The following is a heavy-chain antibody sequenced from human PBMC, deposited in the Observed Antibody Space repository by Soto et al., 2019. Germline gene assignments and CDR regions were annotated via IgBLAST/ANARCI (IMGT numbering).Heavy chain of an antibody. Sequence: PSETLSLTCSVSGGSISGSYWSCIRQSPGKGLEWLGYVYYTGSTNYSPSLRSRVSISVDTSKNEFSLRLSSVTAADTAVYFCARSVAVPGAHTDHWGQGTQVTVSS. D-gene: IGHD6-19*01. V-gene: IGHV4-59*01. J-gene: IGHJ4*02. CDR1: GGSISGSY. CDR2: VYYTGST. CDR3: ARSVAVPGAHTDH.